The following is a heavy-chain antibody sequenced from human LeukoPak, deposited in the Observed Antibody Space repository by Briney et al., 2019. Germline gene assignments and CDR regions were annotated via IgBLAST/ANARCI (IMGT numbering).Heavy chain of an antibody. CDR1: GGSISSGSYY. J-gene: IGHJ4*02. D-gene: IGHD4-11*01. V-gene: IGHV4-61*02. Sequence: SSETLSLTCTVSGGSISSGSYYWHWIRQPAGKGLEWIGRISTSGITKYNPSLKSRVTTPVDTSKNQFSLKLSSVTAADTAVYYCARGPDYSNYVDYWGQGTLVTVSS. CDR2: ISTSGIT. CDR3: ARGPDYSNYVDY.